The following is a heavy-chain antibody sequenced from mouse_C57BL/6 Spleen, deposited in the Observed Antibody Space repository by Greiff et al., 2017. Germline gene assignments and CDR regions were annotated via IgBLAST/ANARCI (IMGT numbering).Heavy chain of an antibody. CDR1: GYTFTDYY. CDR3: ARKGYGSSPYYFDY. CDR2: INPNNCGT. V-gene: IGHV1-26*01. Sequence: VQLQQSGPELVKPGASVKISCKASGYTFTDYYMNWVKQSHGKSLEWIGDINPNNCGTSYNQKFKGKATLTVDKSSSTAYMELSSLTSEYSAVYYCARKGYGSSPYYFDYWGQGTTLTVSS. D-gene: IGHD1-1*01. J-gene: IGHJ2*01.